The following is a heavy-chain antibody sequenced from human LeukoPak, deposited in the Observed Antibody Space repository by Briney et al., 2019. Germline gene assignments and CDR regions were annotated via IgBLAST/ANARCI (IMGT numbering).Heavy chain of an antibody. J-gene: IGHJ6*03. CDR3: ARAGTTSYYYYMDV. CDR1: GYTFTGYY. Sequence: ASVKVSCKASGYTFTGYYMHWVRQAPGQGLEWMGWISPNSGGTNYAQKFQGRVTMTRDTSISTAYMELSRLRSDDTAVYYCARAGTTSYYYYMDVWGKGTTVTVSS. D-gene: IGHD3-10*01. V-gene: IGHV1-2*02. CDR2: ISPNSGGT.